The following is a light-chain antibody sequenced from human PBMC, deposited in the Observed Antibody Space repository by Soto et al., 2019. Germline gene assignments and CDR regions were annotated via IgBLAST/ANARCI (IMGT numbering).Light chain of an antibody. V-gene: IGLV2-23*01. CDR2: EAT. J-gene: IGLJ1*01. Sequence: QSVLTQPASMSGSPGQSLTLSFTGTSSDVGSCNLVSWFHYHPDKAPQVRIFEATQRHSGVSHCVSGSRSGNTASLTISGLQAEDEADYYCCSYAGGGTSRVFATGTKLAVL. CDR1: SSDVGSCNL. CDR3: CSYAGGGTSRV.